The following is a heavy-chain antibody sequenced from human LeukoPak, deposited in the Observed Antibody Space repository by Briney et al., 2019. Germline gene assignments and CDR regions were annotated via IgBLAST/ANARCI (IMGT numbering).Heavy chain of an antibody. V-gene: IGHV4-39*01. D-gene: IGHD2-21*01. Sequence: SETLSLTCTVSGGSISSSSYYWGWIRQPPGKGLEGIGSIYYSGSTYYNPSLKSRVTISVDTSKNQFSLKLSSVTAADTAVYYCARRICGGDCYIDYWGQGTLVTVSS. CDR3: ARRICGGDCYIDY. CDR1: GGSISSSSYY. J-gene: IGHJ4*02. CDR2: IYYSGST.